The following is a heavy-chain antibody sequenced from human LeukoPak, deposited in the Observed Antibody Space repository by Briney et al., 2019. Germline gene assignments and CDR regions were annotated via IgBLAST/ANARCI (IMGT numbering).Heavy chain of an antibody. CDR3: ARDSRHITLIRGIIIGGFDY. D-gene: IGHD3-10*01. CDR1: GYTFTSYG. J-gene: IGHJ4*02. V-gene: IGHV1-18*01. CDR2: ISAYNGNT. Sequence: ASVKVSCKASGYTFTSYGISWVRQAPGQGLEWMGWISAYNGNTNYAQKLQGRVTMTTDTSTSTAYMELRSLRSDDTAVYYCARDSRHITLIRGIIIGGFDYWGQGTLVTVSS.